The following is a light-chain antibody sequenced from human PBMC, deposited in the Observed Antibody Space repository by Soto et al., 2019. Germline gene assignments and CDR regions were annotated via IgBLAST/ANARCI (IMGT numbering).Light chain of an antibody. Sequence: EIVLTQSPGTLSLSPGERATLSCRASQSVSSSHLAWYEQKPGPAPTLLIYGASSTATGIPDRFSGSGSGTDFTLTISRLEPEDFAVYYCQQYGSSPWTFGQGTKVDI. CDR3: QQYGSSPWT. CDR2: GAS. J-gene: IGKJ1*01. CDR1: QSVSSSH. V-gene: IGKV3-20*01.